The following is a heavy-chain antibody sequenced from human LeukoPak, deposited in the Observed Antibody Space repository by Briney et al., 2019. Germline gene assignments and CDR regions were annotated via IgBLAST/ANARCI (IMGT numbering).Heavy chain of an antibody. CDR2: MNPNSGNT. CDR1: GYTFTSYD. J-gene: IGHJ4*02. D-gene: IGHD3-10*01. CDR3: ARPHYGSGSYYNI. V-gene: IGHV1-8*01. Sequence: ASVKVSCKASGYTFTSYDINWVRQATGQGLEWMGWMNPNSGNTGYAQKFQGRVTMARNTSISTAYMELSSLRSEDTAVYYCARPHYGSGSYYNIWGQGTLVTVSS.